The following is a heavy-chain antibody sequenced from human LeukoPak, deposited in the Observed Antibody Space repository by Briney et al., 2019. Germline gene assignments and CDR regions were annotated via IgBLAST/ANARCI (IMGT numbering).Heavy chain of an antibody. D-gene: IGHD6-19*01. CDR3: ASPTAVAGTAPNAGFDY. CDR2: IWYDGSNK. Sequence: GGSLRLSCAASGFTFSSYGMHWVRQAPGKGLEWMAVIWYDGSNKYYADSVKGRFTISRDNSKNTLYLQMNSLRAEDTAVYYCASPTAVAGTAPNAGFDYWGQGTLVTVSS. J-gene: IGHJ4*02. V-gene: IGHV3-33*01. CDR1: GFTFSSYG.